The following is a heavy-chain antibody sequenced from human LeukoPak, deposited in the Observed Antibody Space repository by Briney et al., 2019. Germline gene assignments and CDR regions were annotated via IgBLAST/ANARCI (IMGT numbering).Heavy chain of an antibody. CDR1: GGSFSGSY. CDR3: ARGGSRYYYDSSGYYYDYYYGMDV. J-gene: IGHJ6*02. Sequence: SETLSLTCAVYGGSFSGSYWNWIRQPPGKGLEWIGEINHSGSTKYNPSLKSRVTISVDTSKNQFSLKLSSVTAADTAVYYCARGGSRYYYDSSGYYYDYYYGMDVWGQGTTVTVSS. V-gene: IGHV4-34*01. CDR2: INHSGST. D-gene: IGHD3-22*01.